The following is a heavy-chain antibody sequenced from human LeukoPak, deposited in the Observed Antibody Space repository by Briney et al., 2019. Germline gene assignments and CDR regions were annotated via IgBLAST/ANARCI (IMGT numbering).Heavy chain of an antibody. CDR3: AKWGYSSSWLDY. CDR1: GFAFSSYE. Sequence: PGGSLRLSCAASGFAFSSYEMNWVRQAPGKGLEWVSYISSSGSTIYYADSVKGRFTISRDNSKNTLYLQMNSLRAEDTAVYYCAKWGYSSSWLDYWGQGTLVTVSS. J-gene: IGHJ4*02. V-gene: IGHV3-48*03. D-gene: IGHD6-13*01. CDR2: ISSSGSTI.